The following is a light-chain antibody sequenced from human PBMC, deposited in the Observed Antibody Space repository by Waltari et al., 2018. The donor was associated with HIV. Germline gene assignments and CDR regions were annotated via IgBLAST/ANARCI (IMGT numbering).Light chain of an antibody. CDR1: QSVSSSY. CDR2: GAS. J-gene: IGKJ4*01. Sequence: EIVLTQSPGTLSLSPGERATLSCRASQSVSSSYLAWYQQKPGQAPRLLIYGASSRATGIPDRFSGSESGTYFTLTISRLEPEDFAVYYCQQYGSSPPLTFGGGTKVEIK. CDR3: QQYGSSPPLT. V-gene: IGKV3-20*01.